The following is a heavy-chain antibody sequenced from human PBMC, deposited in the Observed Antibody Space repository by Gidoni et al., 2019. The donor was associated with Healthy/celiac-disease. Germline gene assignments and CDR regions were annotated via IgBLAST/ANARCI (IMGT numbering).Heavy chain of an antibody. CDR3: AKDMRWELIGSGTFDI. CDR1: GFTFDDYA. CDR2: ISWNSGSI. V-gene: IGHV3-9*01. J-gene: IGHJ3*02. D-gene: IGHD1-26*01. Sequence: EVQLVESGGGLVQPGRSLRLSCAASGFTFDDYAMHWVRQAPGKGLEWVSGISWNSGSIGYADSVTCRFTISRDNAKNSLYLQMNSLRAEDTALYYCAKDMRWELIGSGTFDIWGQGTMVTVSS.